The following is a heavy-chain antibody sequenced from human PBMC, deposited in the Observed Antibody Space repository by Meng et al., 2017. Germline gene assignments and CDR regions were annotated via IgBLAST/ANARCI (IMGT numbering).Heavy chain of an antibody. V-gene: IGHV3-30*02. D-gene: IGHD5-18*01. J-gene: IGHJ4*02. CDR3: ATTWIQLWSQLDY. Sequence: GESLKISCAASGFTFSSYGMHWVRQAPGKGLEWVAVIWYDGSNKYYADSVKGRFTISRDNSKNTLYLQMNSLRAEDTAVYYCATTWIQLWSQLDYWGQGTLVTVSS. CDR2: IWYDGSNK. CDR1: GFTFSSYG.